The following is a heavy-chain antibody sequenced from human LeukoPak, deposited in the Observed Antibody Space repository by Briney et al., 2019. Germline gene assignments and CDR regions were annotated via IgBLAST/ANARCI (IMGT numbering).Heavy chain of an antibody. Sequence: GRSLRLSWAVSALTFADFAMHWVRHAAGKCLEWVSGISWNSASIGYADSVKGRFTISRDNAKNSLYLQMNSLRAEDTALYYCAKDMRGFDYWGQGTLVTVSS. V-gene: IGHV3-9*01. J-gene: IGHJ4*02. CDR3: AKDMRGFDY. CDR1: ALTFADFA. CDR2: ISWNSASI.